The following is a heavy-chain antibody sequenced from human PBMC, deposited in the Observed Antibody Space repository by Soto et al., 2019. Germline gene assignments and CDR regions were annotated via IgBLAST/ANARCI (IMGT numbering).Heavy chain of an antibody. J-gene: IGHJ6*02. Sequence: SETLSLTCTVSGGSISSGDYYWSWIRQPPGKGLEWIGYIYYSGSTYYNPSLKSRVTISVDTSKNQFSLKLSSVTAADTAVYYCARDSSSLGDYYYYYGMDVWGQGTTVTVSS. CDR1: GGSISSGDYY. V-gene: IGHV4-30-4*01. D-gene: IGHD6-6*01. CDR3: ARDSSSLGDYYYYYGMDV. CDR2: IYYSGST.